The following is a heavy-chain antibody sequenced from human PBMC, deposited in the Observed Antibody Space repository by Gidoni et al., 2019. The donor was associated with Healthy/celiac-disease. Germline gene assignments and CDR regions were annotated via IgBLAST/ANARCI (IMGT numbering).Heavy chain of an antibody. CDR1: GYTFTSYG. CDR3: ARDPLPLRYFDWLRGWFDP. J-gene: IGHJ5*02. CDR2: ISAYNDNT. Sequence: QVQLVQSGAEVKKPGASVKVTCNASGYTFTSYGIGWMRQAPGQGLEVMGWISAYNDNTNYAQKLQDRVTMTTDTSTITAYMELRSLRSDDTAVYYCARDPLPLRYFDWLRGWFDPWGQGTLVTVSS. D-gene: IGHD3-9*01. V-gene: IGHV1-18*01.